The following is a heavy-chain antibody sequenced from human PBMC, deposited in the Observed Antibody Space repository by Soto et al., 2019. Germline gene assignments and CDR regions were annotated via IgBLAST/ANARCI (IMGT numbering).Heavy chain of an antibody. J-gene: IGHJ4*02. CDR2: IYYSGST. V-gene: IGHV4-59*01. CDR1: GGSISSYY. D-gene: IGHD6-19*01. CDR3: ARGEWLAPRSEEVYFDY. Sequence: SEALSLTCTVSGGSISSYYWSWIRQPPGKGLEWIGYIYYSGSTNYNPSLKSRVTISVDTSKNQFSLKLSSVTAADTAVYYCARGEWLAPRSEEVYFDYWGQGTLVTAPQ.